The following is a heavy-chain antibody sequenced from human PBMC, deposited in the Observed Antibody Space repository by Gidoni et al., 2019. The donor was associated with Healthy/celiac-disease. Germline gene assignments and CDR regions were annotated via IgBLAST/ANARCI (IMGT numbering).Heavy chain of an antibody. D-gene: IGHD1-1*01. CDR1: GFTSSSYG. CDR2: ISYDGSNK. V-gene: IGHV3-30*18. Sequence: QVQLVESGGGVVQPGRSLRRSCAASGFTSSSYGMHWVRQAPGKGLEWVAVISYDGSNKYYADSVNGRFTISRDNSKTTLYLQMNSLRAEDTAVYYCAKDFFRLEDHYYYTDVWGKGTTVTVSS. J-gene: IGHJ6*03. CDR3: AKDFFRLEDHYYYTDV.